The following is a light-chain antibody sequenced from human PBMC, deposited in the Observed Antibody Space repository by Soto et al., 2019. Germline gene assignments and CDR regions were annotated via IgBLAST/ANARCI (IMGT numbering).Light chain of an antibody. V-gene: IGKV1-39*01. CDR3: QHTYNSPLS. J-gene: IGKJ4*01. CDR2: ATS. CDR1: QNVASY. Sequence: DIQMTQSPSSLSASVGDKVTITCRASQNVASYLNWYQQKLGTAPKVLIYATSTLKTGVTSRFSGSGSGTEFILTITSLQPEDFATYYCQHTYNSPLSFGGGTKVESK.